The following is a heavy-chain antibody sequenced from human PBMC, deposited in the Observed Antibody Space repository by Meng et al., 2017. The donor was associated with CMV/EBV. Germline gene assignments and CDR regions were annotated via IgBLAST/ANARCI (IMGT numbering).Heavy chain of an antibody. CDR1: GGTFSSYA. J-gene: IGHJ4*02. D-gene: IGHD5-24*01. CDR3: ARGVIEMATRVGLRY. CDR2: IIPIFGTA. Sequence: QVHVVWCGGELKKPGPSVKVSCKASGGTFSSYAIGWVRQAPGQGLEWMGGIIPIFGTANYAQKFQGRVTITADESTSTAYMELSSLRSEDTAVYYCARGVIEMATRVGLRYWGQGTLVTVSS. V-gene: IGHV1-69*12.